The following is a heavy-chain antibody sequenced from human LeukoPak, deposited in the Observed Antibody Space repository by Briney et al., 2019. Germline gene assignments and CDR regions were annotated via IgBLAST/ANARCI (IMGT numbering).Heavy chain of an antibody. V-gene: IGHV3-23*01. CDR1: GFTFSSYA. CDR3: AKDPLNWRTIYFDY. CDR2: ISGPGSST. D-gene: IGHD3-3*01. Sequence: GGSLRLSCSSSGFTFSSYAMSWVRQAPGKGLEWVSSISGPGSSTNYADSVKGRFTISRDNSKNTLYLQMNSLRADDTAVYYCAKDPLNWRTIYFDYWGQGTLVTVSS. J-gene: IGHJ4*02.